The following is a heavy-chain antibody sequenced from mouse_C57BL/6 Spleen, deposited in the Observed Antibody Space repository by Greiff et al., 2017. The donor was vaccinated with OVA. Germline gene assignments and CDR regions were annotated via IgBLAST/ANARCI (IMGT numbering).Heavy chain of an antibody. CDR2: INPYNGDT. D-gene: IGHD1-1*01. J-gene: IGHJ2*01. CDR1: GYSFTGYF. V-gene: IGHV1-20*01. Sequence: EVQLQQSGPELVKPGASVKISCKASGYSFTGYFMNWVMQSHGKSLEWIGRINPYNGDTFYNQKFKGKATLTVDKSSSTAHMELRSLTSEDSAVYYCARGYYYGSYFDYWGQGTTLTVSS. CDR3: ARGYYYGSYFDY.